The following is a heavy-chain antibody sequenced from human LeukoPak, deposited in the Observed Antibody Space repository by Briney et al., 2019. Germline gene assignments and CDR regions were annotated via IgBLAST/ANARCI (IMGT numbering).Heavy chain of an antibody. CDR2: ISDSGGST. J-gene: IGHJ4*02. Sequence: GGSLRLSCSASGFPFSSYAMHWVRQAPGKGLEYVSAISDSGGSTYYADSVKGRFTISRDNAKRSLFLQMNSLRVEDTAVYYCARTMWGFDYWGQGTLVTVSS. CDR3: ARTMWGFDY. CDR1: GFPFSSYA. V-gene: IGHV3-64*04. D-gene: IGHD7-27*01.